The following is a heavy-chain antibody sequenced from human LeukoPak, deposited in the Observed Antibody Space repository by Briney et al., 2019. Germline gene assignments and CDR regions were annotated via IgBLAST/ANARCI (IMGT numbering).Heavy chain of an antibody. CDR3: SRLRGYTDGNPGY. CDR1: GGSISSSSSYY. Sequence: KSSETLSLTCTVSGGSISSSSSYYWGWIRQPPGKGLEWIGSIYYTGDTYYNSSLKSRVTISVDTSKNQFSLKLSSVTAADPALYYRSRLRGYTDGNPGYWGQGSLVTVSS. D-gene: IGHD5-12*01. V-gene: IGHV4-39*01. CDR2: IYYTGDT. J-gene: IGHJ4*02.